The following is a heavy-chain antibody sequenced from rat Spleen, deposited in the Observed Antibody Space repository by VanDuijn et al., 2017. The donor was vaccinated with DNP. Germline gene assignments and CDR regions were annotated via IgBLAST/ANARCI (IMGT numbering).Heavy chain of an antibody. CDR1: GFIFSNYW. CDR3: TRRSSNYFDY. J-gene: IGHJ2*01. CDR2: ITYDGSRT. V-gene: IGHV5-31*01. Sequence: EVQLVESGGGPVQPGRSLKLSCVASGFIFSNYWMTWIRQASKKGLEWVATITYDGSRTHYRDSVKGRFTISRDNAKSTLYLQMNSLRSEDTATYYCTRRSSNYFDYWGQGVMVTVSS.